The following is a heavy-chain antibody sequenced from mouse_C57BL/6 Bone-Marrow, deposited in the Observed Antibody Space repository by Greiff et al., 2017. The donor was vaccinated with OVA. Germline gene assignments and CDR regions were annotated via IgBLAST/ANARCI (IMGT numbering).Heavy chain of an antibody. D-gene: IGHD2-5*01. J-gene: IGHJ4*01. CDR3: ARTTPHYSNYEDAMDY. Sequence: VKLQQSGAELMKPGASVKLSCKATGYTFTGYWIEWVKQRPGHGLEWIGEILPGSGSTNYNEKFKGKATFTADTSSNTAYMQLSSLTTEDSAIYYCARTTPHYSNYEDAMDYWGQGTSVTVSS. CDR2: ILPGSGST. CDR1: GYTFTGYW. V-gene: IGHV1-9*01.